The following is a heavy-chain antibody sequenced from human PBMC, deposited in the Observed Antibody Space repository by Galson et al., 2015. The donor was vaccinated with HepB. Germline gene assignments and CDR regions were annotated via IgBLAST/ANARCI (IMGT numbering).Heavy chain of an antibody. CDR1: GFTFSSYG. D-gene: IGHD6-19*01. Sequence: SLRLSCAASGFTFSSYGMHWVRQAPGKGLEWVAVIWYDGSNKYYADSVRGRFTISRDNSKNTLYLQMNSLRAEDTAVYYCAGGYSSGWELYYYYGMDVWGQGTTVTVSS. CDR3: AGGYSSGWELYYYYGMDV. CDR2: IWYDGSNK. V-gene: IGHV3-33*01. J-gene: IGHJ6*02.